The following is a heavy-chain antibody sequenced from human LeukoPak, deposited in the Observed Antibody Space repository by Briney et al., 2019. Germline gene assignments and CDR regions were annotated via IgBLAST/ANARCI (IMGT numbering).Heavy chain of an antibody. CDR2: ISNSGNTI. V-gene: IGHV3-48*04. CDR3: VRDKVNLEY. CDR1: GFIFSTFG. D-gene: IGHD6-6*01. J-gene: IGHJ4*02. Sequence: HPGGSLRLSCAASGFIFSTFGMNWVRQAPGKGLEWVLCISNSGNTIYYADSVKGRFTVSRDNAKNSLYLQMNSLRAEDTAVYYCVRDKVNLEYWGQGTLVTVSS.